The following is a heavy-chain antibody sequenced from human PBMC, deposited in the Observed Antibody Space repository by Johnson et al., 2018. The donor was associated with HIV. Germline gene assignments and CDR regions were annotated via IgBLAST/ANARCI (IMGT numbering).Heavy chain of an antibody. V-gene: IGHV3-30*18. D-gene: IGHD3/OR15-3a*01. CDR2: ISYDGSNK. J-gene: IGHJ3*02. CDR3: AKGFFELDDAFDI. Sequence: QVQLAESGGGVVQPGRSLRLSCAASGFTFSSSGMHWVRQAPGKGLEWVAVISYDGSNKYYADSVKGRFTISRDNSKNTLYLQMNSLRAEDTAVYYCAKGFFELDDAFDIWGQGTMVTVSS. CDR1: GFTFSSSG.